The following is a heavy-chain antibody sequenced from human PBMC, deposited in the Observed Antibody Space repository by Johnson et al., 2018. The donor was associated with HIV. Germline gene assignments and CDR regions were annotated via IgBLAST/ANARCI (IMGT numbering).Heavy chain of an antibody. CDR2: ISYDGSYR. Sequence: QVQLVESGGGVVQPGRSLRLSCAASGFTFSSCGMHWVRQAPGKGLEWVAVISYDGSYRYYADSVKGRFTISRDNSKNTLYLQMNSLRAEDTAVYYCAKDDSVFTMVRGVRSDAFDIWGQGTLVTVSS. J-gene: IGHJ3*02. D-gene: IGHD3-10*01. V-gene: IGHV3-30*18. CDR1: GFTFSSCG. CDR3: AKDDSVFTMVRGVRSDAFDI.